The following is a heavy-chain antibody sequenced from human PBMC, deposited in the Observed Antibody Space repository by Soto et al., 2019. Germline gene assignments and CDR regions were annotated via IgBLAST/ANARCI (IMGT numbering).Heavy chain of an antibody. CDR2: IWYDGSNK. Sequence: QVQLVESGGGVVQPGRSLRLSCAASGFTFSSYGMHWVRQAPGKGLEWVALIWYDGSNKYYADSVKGPFTISRDNSKNTLYLQMKSLKAEDTAVYYCASGSSSSWYNPLWFDPWGQGSLVTVSS. CDR1: GFTFSSYG. J-gene: IGHJ5*02. D-gene: IGHD6-13*01. V-gene: IGHV3-33*01. CDR3: ASGSSSSWYNPLWFDP.